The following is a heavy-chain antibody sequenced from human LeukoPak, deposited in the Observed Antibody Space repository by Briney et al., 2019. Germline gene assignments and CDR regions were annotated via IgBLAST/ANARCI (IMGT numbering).Heavy chain of an antibody. CDR3: ARASFPYSSSGDDY. V-gene: IGHV1-18*01. CDR1: GYTFTSYG. Sequence: TVKLSCTASGYTFTSYGISWVRQAPGQGLEWMGWISAYNGNTNYAQKLQGRVTMTTDTSTSTAYMELRSLRSDDTAVYYCARASFPYSSSGDDYWGQGTLVTVSS. D-gene: IGHD6-6*01. J-gene: IGHJ4*02. CDR2: ISAYNGNT.